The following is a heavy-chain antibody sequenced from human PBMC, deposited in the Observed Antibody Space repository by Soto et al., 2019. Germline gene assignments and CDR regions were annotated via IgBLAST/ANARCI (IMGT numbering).Heavy chain of an antibody. D-gene: IGHD3-9*01. V-gene: IGHV5-10-1*01. J-gene: IGHJ6*02. CDR1: GYSFTSYW. CDR2: IDPSDSYT. CDR3: ARLSAPNCDILTVLYYGMDV. Sequence: GESLKIPCKGSGYSFTSYWLSRVRQMPGKGLEGMGRIDPSDSYTNYSPSYQGHVTIPADKSISTAYLQWSSLKAPDTAMYYCARLSAPNCDILTVLYYGMDVWGRGTTVTVSS.